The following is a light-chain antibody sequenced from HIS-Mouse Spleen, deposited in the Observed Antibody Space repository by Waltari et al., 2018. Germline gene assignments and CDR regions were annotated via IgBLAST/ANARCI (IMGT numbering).Light chain of an antibody. Sequence: SYELTQPPSVSVSPGQTARITCSGDALPKKYAYWYQQKPGQAPVLVIYEDSKRPARIPARFAGSSSAPMATLTSSGARVEDEADYYFYVTDSSGNHRVFGGGTKLTVL. CDR3: YVTDSSGNHRV. V-gene: IGLV3-10*01. CDR2: EDS. CDR1: ALPKKY. J-gene: IGLJ2*01.